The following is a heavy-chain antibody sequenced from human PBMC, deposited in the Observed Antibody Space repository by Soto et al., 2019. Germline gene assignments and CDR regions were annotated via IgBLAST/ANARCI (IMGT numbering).Heavy chain of an antibody. CDR2: ISYDGSNK. CDR1: GFTFSSYG. CDR3: AKDGYYDFWSGYQKNNWFDP. J-gene: IGHJ5*02. Sequence: QVQLVESGGGVVQPGRSLRLSCAASGFTFSSYGMHWVRQAPGKGLELVAVISYDGSNKYYADSVKGRFTISRDNSKNTLYLQMNSLRAEDTAVYYCAKDGYYDFWSGYQKNNWFDPWGQGTLVTVSS. V-gene: IGHV3-30*18. D-gene: IGHD3-3*01.